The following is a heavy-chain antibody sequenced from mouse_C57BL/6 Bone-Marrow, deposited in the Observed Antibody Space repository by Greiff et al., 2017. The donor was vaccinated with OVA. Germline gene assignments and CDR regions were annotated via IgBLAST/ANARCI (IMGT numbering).Heavy chain of an antibody. J-gene: IGHJ2*01. Sequence: VQLKQSGAELARPGASVKMSCKASGYTFTSYTIHWVKQRPGQGLEWIGYIDPTNDYTNYNQKFKGKATLTAYKSSSTAYMQLSSLTSEDSAVYYCTRGYYFDYWGQGTTLTVSS. CDR1: GYTFTSYT. V-gene: IGHV1-4*01. CDR3: TRGYYFDY. CDR2: IDPTNDYT.